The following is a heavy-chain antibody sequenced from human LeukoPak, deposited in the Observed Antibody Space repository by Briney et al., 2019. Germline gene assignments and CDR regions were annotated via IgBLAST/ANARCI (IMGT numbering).Heavy chain of an antibody. CDR3: ARLHGVDGYYYGSGSPGDLPSFDY. Sequence: SETLSLTCTVSGGSISSSSYYWGWIRQPPGKGLEWIGSIYYSGSTYYNPSLKSRVTISVDTSKNQFSLKLSSVTAADTAVYYCARLHGVDGYYYGSGSPGDLPSFDYWGQGTLVTVSS. CDR2: IYYSGST. CDR1: GGSISSSSYY. V-gene: IGHV4-39*01. D-gene: IGHD3-10*01. J-gene: IGHJ4*02.